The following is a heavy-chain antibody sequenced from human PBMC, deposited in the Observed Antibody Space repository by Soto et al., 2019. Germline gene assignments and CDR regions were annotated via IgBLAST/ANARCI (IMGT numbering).Heavy chain of an antibody. CDR3: AREGDTSTWYDLDY. D-gene: IGHD6-13*01. V-gene: IGHV1-8*01. Sequence: ASVKVSCKASGYTFTSYDINWVRQATGQGLERMGWMNPNSGNTGYAQKYQGRVTMTRNTSISTAYMKQSSLRSEDTAVYFCAREGDTSTWYDLDYCGQGALVTVSS. J-gene: IGHJ4*02. CDR1: GYTFTSYD. CDR2: MNPNSGNT.